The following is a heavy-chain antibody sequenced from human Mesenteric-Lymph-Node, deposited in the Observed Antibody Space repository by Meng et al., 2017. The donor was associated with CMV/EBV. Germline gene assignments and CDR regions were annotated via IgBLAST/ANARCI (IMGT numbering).Heavy chain of an antibody. D-gene: IGHD1/OR15-1a*01. CDR2: IYYSGSA. V-gene: IGHV4-59*12. Sequence: GSLRLSCVVSGDSIGSYYWRWIRQPPGKGLEWIGSIYYSGSASYNPSLMSRVTISVDTSKNHFSLRLHSVTAADSAVYYCARDVEQPNNWFDPWGQGTLVTVSS. CDR3: ARDVEQPNNWFDP. J-gene: IGHJ5*02. CDR1: GDSIGSYY.